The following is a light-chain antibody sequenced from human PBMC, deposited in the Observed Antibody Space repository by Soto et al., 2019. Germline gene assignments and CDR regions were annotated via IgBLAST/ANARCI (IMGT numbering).Light chain of an antibody. J-gene: IGLJ3*02. CDR2: EVS. CDR1: SSDVGGYNY. Sequence: QSVQTQPPSASGSPGQSVTISCTGTSSDVGGYNYVSWYQQHPGKAPKLMIYEVSKRPSGVPDRFSGSKSGNTASLTVSGLQAEDEADYYCSSYAGSNNLVFGGGTKLTVL. V-gene: IGLV2-8*01. CDR3: SSYAGSNNLV.